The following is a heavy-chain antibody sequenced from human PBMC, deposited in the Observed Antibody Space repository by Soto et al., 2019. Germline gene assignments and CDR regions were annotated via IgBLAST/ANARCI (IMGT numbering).Heavy chain of an antibody. CDR3: ARGEWGSSGWYDAFDI. CDR1: GGSISSSNW. J-gene: IGHJ3*02. V-gene: IGHV4-4*02. D-gene: IGHD6-19*01. Sequence: LSLTCAVSGGSISSSNWWSWVRQPPGKGLEWIGEIYHSGSTNYNPSLKSRVTISVDKSKNQFSLKLSSVTAADTAVYYCARGEWGSSGWYDAFDIWGQGTMVTVSS. CDR2: IYHSGST.